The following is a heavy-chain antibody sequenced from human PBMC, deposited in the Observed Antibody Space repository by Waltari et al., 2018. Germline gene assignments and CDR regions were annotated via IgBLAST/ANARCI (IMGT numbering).Heavy chain of an antibody. CDR1: GGSFSGYY. J-gene: IGHJ6*02. D-gene: IGHD3-3*01. CDR3: ARGPYYDFWSGYPSRRQGMDV. V-gene: IGHV4-34*01. Sequence: QVQLQQWGAGLLKPSETLSLTCAVYGGSFSGYYWSWIRQPPGKGLEWIGEINQSGSTNYNPSHKGRVTISVDTSKNQFSLKPSSVTAADTAVYYCARGPYYDFWSGYPSRRQGMDVWGQGTTVTVSS. CDR2: INQSGST.